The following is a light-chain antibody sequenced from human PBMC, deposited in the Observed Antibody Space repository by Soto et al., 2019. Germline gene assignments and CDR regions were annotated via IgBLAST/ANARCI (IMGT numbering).Light chain of an antibody. CDR3: GSYTSTYVRI. J-gene: IGLJ1*01. Sequence: QSVLTQPASVSGSPGQSFTISCTGTSSDVGRYNYVSWYQQYPGRAPKLIIYEVTNRPSGVSDRFSGSKSGNVASLTISGLQAADEADYYCGSYTSTYVRIFGTGTKVTVL. V-gene: IGLV2-14*01. CDR2: EVT. CDR1: SSDVGRYNY.